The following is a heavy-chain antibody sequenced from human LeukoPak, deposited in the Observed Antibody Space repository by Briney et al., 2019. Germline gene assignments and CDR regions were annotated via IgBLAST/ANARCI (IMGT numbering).Heavy chain of an antibody. CDR1: VGTFNSYA. Sequence: SEKVSCKASVGTFNSYAISWVRQAPGQGLEGMGGIIPIFVTSNYAQNFQGRLTITTDESTSTAYMELSSLRSEDTAVYYCARSEMATIRGFDYWGQGTLVTVSS. J-gene: IGHJ4*02. V-gene: IGHV1-69*05. CDR3: ARSEMATIRGFDY. D-gene: IGHD5-24*01. CDR2: IIPIFVTS.